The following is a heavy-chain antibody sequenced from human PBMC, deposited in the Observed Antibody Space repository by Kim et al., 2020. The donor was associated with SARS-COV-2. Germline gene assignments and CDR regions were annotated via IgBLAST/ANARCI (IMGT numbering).Heavy chain of an antibody. Sequence: SETLSLTCTVSGGSISSYYWSWIRQPPGKGLEWIGYIYYSGSTNYNPSLKSRVTISVDTSKNQFSLKLSSVTAADTAVYYCAIVPPITIFGVVGAFHIWGQGRMVTVSS. CDR1: GGSISSYY. J-gene: IGHJ3*02. CDR3: AIVPPITIFGVVGAFHI. V-gene: IGHV4-59*01. D-gene: IGHD3-3*01. CDR2: IYYSGST.